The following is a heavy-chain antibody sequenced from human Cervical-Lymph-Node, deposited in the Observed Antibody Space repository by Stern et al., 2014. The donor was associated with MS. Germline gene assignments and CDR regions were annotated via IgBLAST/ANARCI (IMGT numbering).Heavy chain of an antibody. D-gene: IGHD2-21*02. CDR3: ATHRGRVTYYYGMDV. CDR1: GDTLSEIS. Sequence: QVQLVESGAEVKKPGASVKVSCKVSGDTLSEISMHWVRQAPGKGLEWMGGFDPQHGETLYAQKFQGRVTRAEDRSTDTAYMELSSLRSEDTAMYYCATHRGRVTYYYGMDVWGQGTTVTVSS. CDR2: FDPQHGET. J-gene: IGHJ6*02. V-gene: IGHV1-24*01.